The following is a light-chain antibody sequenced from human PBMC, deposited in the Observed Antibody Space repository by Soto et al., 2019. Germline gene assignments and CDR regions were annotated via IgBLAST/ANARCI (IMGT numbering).Light chain of an antibody. J-gene: IGLJ1*01. V-gene: IGLV2-8*01. CDR1: SSDVGGYNY. Sequence: QSVLTQPPSASGSPGQSVTISCTGTSSDVGGYNYVSWYQQHPGKAPKLMIYEVSKRPSGVPDRFSGSKSGNTASLTVSGPQAEDEADYYCSSYAGSNNPPYVFGTGTKVTVL. CDR3: SSYAGSNNPPYV. CDR2: EVS.